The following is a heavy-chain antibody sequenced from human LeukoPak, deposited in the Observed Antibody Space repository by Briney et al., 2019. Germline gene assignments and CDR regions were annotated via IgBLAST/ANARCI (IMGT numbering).Heavy chain of an antibody. Sequence: SETLSLTCTVSGASISSYYWSWIRQPPGKGLEWIGYIYYSGSTNYNPSLKSRVTISVDTSKYQFSLRLSSVTAADTAVYVCARHTDYYDSSGYYYQPWGQGTLVTVSS. V-gene: IGHV4-59*01. J-gene: IGHJ5*02. CDR3: ARHTDYYDSSGYYYQP. CDR1: GASISSYY. CDR2: IYYSGST. D-gene: IGHD3-22*01.